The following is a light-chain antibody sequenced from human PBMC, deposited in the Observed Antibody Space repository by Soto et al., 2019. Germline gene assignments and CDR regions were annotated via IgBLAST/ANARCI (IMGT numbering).Light chain of an antibody. J-gene: IGKJ2*03. V-gene: IGKV3-20*01. CDR2: GGS. CDR3: QQFDSSRLYS. Sequence: EIVLTQSPVTLSLSPGERATLSCRASQSVTSTYLAWYQQKPGQSPRLIIYGGSTRASGFPDRFSGGGFGTDFTLTISRLEPEDSAVYYCHCQQFDSSRLYSFGQGTKLEI. CDR1: QSVTSTY.